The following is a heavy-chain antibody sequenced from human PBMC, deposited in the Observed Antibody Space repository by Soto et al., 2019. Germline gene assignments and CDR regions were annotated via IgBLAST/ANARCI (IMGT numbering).Heavy chain of an antibody. V-gene: IGHV1-18*01. CDR2: ISADNGNT. Sequence: QVQLVQSGAEVKKPGASVKVSCKASGYIFINYGINWVRQAPGQGLEWMGWISADNGNTNSAPKLQGSVTMTTDTYTSTAYMERRRLGYDATYVYACDRAVWYDYGMDVWGQGTTVTVSS. J-gene: IGHJ6*02. D-gene: IGHD6-19*01. CDR3: DRAVWYDYGMDV. CDR1: GYIFINYG.